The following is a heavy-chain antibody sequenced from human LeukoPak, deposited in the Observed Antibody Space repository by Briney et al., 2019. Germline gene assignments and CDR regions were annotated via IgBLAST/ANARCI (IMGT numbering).Heavy chain of an antibody. V-gene: IGHV1-46*01. CDR1: GYPFTAYY. D-gene: IGHD2-15*01. Sequence: ASVKVSCKAFGYPFTAYYMYWVRQAPGQGPEWMGIINPSGGSTSYAQKFQGRVTMTRDMSTNTVYMELSSLRSDDTAVYYCARDGISRHGAFDIWGHGTMITVSS. J-gene: IGHJ3*02. CDR3: ARDGISRHGAFDI. CDR2: INPSGGST.